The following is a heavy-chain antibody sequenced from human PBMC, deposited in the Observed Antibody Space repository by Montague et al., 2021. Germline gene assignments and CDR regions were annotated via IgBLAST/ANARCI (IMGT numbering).Heavy chain of an antibody. V-gene: IGHV4-39*02. CDR3: ARTDLGVERLDV. D-gene: IGHD3-16*01. CDR2: VDFIETT. Sequence: SETLSLTCSVSGASLTATSHHWGWIRQPPGKGQEWIGSVDFIETTEYKASLKSRAHFSVDKPKNTFSLKLTSVTAADTAVYFCARTDLGVERLDVWGHGVMVTVSS. J-gene: IGHJ4*01. CDR1: GASLTATSHH.